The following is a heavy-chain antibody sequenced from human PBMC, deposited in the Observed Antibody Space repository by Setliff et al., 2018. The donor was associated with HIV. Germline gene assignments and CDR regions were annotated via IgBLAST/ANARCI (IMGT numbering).Heavy chain of an antibody. Sequence: ASVKVSCKASGDTYRNYAVNWVRQAPGQGLEWMGAISRFFNTTTYAHNFQGRVTITADESTSTGYMELRSLRSDDTAVYSCARGWGSPRDSQVRYISLDHWGQGSLVTVS. J-gene: IGHJ4*02. CDR2: ISRFFNTT. CDR3: ARGWGSPRDSQVRYISLDH. V-gene: IGHV1-69*13. CDR1: GDTYRNYA. D-gene: IGHD3-16*01.